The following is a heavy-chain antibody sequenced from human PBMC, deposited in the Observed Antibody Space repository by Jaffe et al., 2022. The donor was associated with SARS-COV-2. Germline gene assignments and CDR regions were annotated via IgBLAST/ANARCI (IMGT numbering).Heavy chain of an antibody. J-gene: IGHJ4*02. CDR1: GFTFSDYW. D-gene: IGHD1-26*01. Sequence: EVQLVESGGGLVQPGGSLRLSCAASGFTFSDYWMSWVRQAPGKGLEWVANIKQDGSTEIYVDSVKGRFTISRDNAKNSLYLQMNSLRAEDTALYYCARDFFVATTDHWGQGTLVTVSS. CDR2: IKQDGSTE. CDR3: ARDFFVATTDH. V-gene: IGHV3-7*01.